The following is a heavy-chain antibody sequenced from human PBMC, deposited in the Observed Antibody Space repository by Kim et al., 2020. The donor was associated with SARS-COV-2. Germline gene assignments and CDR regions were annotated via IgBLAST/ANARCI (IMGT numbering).Heavy chain of an antibody. D-gene: IGHD3-10*01. CDR1: GFTFSSYS. Sequence: GGSLRLSCAASGFTFSSYSMNWVRQAPGKGLEWVSSISSSSSYIYYADSVKGRFTISRDNAKNSLYLQMNSLRAEDTAVYYCARALWFGELLYWFDPWGQGTLVTVSS. CDR2: ISSSSSYI. V-gene: IGHV3-21*01. CDR3: ARALWFGELLYWFDP. J-gene: IGHJ5*02.